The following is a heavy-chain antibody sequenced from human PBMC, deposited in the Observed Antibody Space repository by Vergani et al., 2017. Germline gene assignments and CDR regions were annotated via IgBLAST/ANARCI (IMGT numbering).Heavy chain of an antibody. J-gene: IGHJ4*02. Sequence: QVQLVESGGGLVKPGGSLRLSCAASGFTFSDYYMSWIRQAPGKGLEWVSYISSSSSYTNYADSVKGRFTISRENAKNSLYLQMNSLRAEDTAVYYCARDRNSGGFDYWGQGTLVTVSS. CDR1: GFTFSDYY. V-gene: IGHV3-11*06. CDR3: ARDRNSGGFDY. D-gene: IGHD1-26*01. CDR2: ISSSSSYT.